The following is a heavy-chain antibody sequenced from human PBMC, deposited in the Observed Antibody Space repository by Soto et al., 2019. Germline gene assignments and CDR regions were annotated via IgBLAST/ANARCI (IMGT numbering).Heavy chain of an antibody. Sequence: HVQLVQSGAEVKKPGSAVKVSCRASGGTFNRHAISWVRQAPGQGLEWMGGIIPMLNKVTYVEKLQGRVTITADESTTTVYMELSSLTSEDTAVYFCARDQGGTRGYSGYDAFDYWGQGTLVTVSS. J-gene: IGHJ4*02. CDR2: IIPMLNKV. D-gene: IGHD5-12*01. CDR3: ARDQGGTRGYSGYDAFDY. CDR1: GGTFNRHA. V-gene: IGHV1-69*01.